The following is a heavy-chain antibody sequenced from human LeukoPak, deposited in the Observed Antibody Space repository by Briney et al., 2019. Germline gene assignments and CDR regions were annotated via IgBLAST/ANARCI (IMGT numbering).Heavy chain of an antibody. CDR1: GLTVSSNY. V-gene: IGHV1-24*01. CDR2: FDPEDGET. J-gene: IGHJ4*02. CDR3: ATGLVGAIMDFDY. D-gene: IGHD1-26*01. Sequence: GGSLRLSCAASGLTVSSNYMSWVRQAPGKGLEWMGGFDPEDGETIYAQKFQGRVTMTEDTSTDTAYMELSSLRSEDTAVYYCATGLVGAIMDFDYWGQGTLVTVSS.